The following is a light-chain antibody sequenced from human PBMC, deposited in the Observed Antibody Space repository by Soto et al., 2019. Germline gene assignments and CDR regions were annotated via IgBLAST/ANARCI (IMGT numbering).Light chain of an antibody. Sequence: QSVLTQPASVSGSPGQSIAISCTGTSSDVGSHNHVSWYQQYPGKAPKLMIYEVSNRPSGVSARFSGSKFGSTASLTISGLQAEDEADYYCNSLSAAGSSYVFGPGTKLTVL. J-gene: IGLJ1*01. CDR1: SSDVGSHNH. V-gene: IGLV2-14*01. CDR3: NSLSAAGSSYV. CDR2: EVS.